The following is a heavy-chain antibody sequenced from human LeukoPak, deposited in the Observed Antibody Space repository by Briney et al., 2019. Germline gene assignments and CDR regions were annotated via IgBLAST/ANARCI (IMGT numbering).Heavy chain of an antibody. Sequence: GGSLRISCEVPGFNLSGHFMTWVRQAPGKGLEWVSAIDNDAVTDYTDSVQGRFTVSRDISKNTLYLQMHRLRPDDTAVYYCAREMGWLQCDSWGQGTLVSVSS. CDR3: AREMGWLQCDS. V-gene: IGHV3-53*01. D-gene: IGHD5-24*01. J-gene: IGHJ5*01. CDR2: IDNDAVT. CDR1: GFNLSGHF.